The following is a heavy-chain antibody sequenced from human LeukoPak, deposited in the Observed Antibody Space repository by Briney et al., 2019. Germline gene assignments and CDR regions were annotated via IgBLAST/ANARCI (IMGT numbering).Heavy chain of an antibody. J-gene: IGHJ4*02. CDR2: ISGSGGST. V-gene: IGHV3-23*01. Sequence: GGSLRLSCAASGFTFSIYAMSWVRQTPGKGLEWVSGISGSGGSTYYADSVKGRLIISRDNAKNTLYLHMNSLRVEDTAVYYCARDGGGGWYEYWGQGTLVTVSS. CDR1: GFTFSIYA. D-gene: IGHD6-19*01. CDR3: ARDGGGGWYEY.